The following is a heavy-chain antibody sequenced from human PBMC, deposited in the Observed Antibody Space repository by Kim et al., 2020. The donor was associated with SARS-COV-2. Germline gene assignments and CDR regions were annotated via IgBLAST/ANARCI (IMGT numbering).Heavy chain of an antibody. Sequence: SETLSLTCTASGGTITSDFWSWVRQPPGKGLEWIGNSYYSGFTNYNPSLKSGVTISVDTSKNQFSLKLSSVTAADTAVYYCAKDGYYNSRNEHSNGFDPWGQGAQGSVSS. CDR2: SYYSGFT. J-gene: IGHJ5*02. D-gene: IGHD3-9*01. CDR1: GGTITSDF. V-gene: IGHV4-59*01. CDR3: AKDGYYNSRNEHSNGFDP.